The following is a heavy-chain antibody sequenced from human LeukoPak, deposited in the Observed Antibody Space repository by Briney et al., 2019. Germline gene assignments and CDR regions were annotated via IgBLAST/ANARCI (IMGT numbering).Heavy chain of an antibody. J-gene: IGHJ4*02. Sequence: GGALRLCLAAGGFIFSSYSLSVGHQAAGGGLEWGPAISGSGGSTYYADSEKGRFTLSRDNSKNKLYLKMTSLRAEDPAVYYCAKLIITFGAVIVKTMEAGWGQGTLVTVSS. D-gene: IGHD3-16*02. CDR1: GFIFSSYS. CDR3: AKLIITFGAVIVKTMEAG. CDR2: ISGSGGST. V-gene: IGHV3-23*01.